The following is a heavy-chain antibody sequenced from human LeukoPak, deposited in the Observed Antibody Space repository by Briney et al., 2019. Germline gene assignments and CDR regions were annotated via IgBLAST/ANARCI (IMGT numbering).Heavy chain of an antibody. CDR1: GDSVSSNSAA. D-gene: IGHD3-16*02. Sequence: SQTLSLTCAISGDSVSSNSAAWNWIRQSPSRGLEWLGRTYYRSKWYNDYAVSVKSRITINPDTSKNQFSLQLNSVTPEDTAVYNCARAYDYVWGSYRYRPPGYFDYWGQGTLVTVSS. CDR3: ARAYDYVWGSYRYRPPGYFDY. J-gene: IGHJ4*02. CDR2: TYYRSKWYN. V-gene: IGHV6-1*01.